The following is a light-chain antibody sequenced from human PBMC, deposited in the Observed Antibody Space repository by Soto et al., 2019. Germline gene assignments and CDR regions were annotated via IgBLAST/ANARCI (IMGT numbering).Light chain of an antibody. Sequence: IRVTQCPASVSASTGDTVTITGRASQDIGSGLAWYQQKPGTAPKVLISGASNLHGGVPSRFSGSGSRTDFTLTITHLQSEDFATYYCQHYLNYPITFGQGTRLEIK. CDR1: QDIGSG. V-gene: IGKV1-8*01. CDR3: QHYLNYPIT. CDR2: GAS. J-gene: IGKJ5*01.